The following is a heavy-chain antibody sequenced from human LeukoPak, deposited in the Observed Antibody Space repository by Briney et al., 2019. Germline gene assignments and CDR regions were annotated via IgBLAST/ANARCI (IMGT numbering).Heavy chain of an antibody. Sequence: GGSLRLSCAASGFTFSSYWMHWVRQAPGKGLVWVSRINSDGSSTSYADSVKGRFTISRDNSKNTLYLQMNSLRAEDTAVYYCARGMDTAMDELDYWGQGTLVTVSS. V-gene: IGHV3-74*01. CDR2: INSDGSST. CDR3: ARGMDTAMDELDY. CDR1: GFTFSSYW. J-gene: IGHJ4*02. D-gene: IGHD5-18*01.